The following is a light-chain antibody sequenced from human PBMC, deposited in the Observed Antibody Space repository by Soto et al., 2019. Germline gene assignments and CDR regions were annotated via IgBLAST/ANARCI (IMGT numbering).Light chain of an antibody. CDR3: SSYTSSSTLYV. CDR1: SSDVGGYNY. V-gene: IGLV2-14*01. J-gene: IGLJ1*01. CDR2: DVS. Sequence: QLVLTQPASVSGSPGQSITISCTGTSSDVGGYNYVSWYQQHPGKAPKLMIYDVSNRPSGVSNRFSGSKSGNTASLTISGLQAEDEADYYCSSYTSSSTLYVFGPGTTLTVL.